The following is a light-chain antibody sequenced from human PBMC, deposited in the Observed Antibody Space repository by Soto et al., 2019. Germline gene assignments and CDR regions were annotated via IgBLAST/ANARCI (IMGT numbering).Light chain of an antibody. Sequence: DIQMTQSPSSLSASVVDRVTITCQASQNINNYINWYQQKPGRAPKLLIYDASNLEAGVPSRFRGSGSGTDFTFTISRLQPEDIATYYCQQYENLPTFGQGTLLEIK. CDR1: QNINNY. CDR3: QQYENLPT. V-gene: IGKV1-33*01. CDR2: DAS. J-gene: IGKJ5*01.